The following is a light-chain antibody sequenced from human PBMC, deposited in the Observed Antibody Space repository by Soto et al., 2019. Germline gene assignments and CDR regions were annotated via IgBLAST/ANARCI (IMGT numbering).Light chain of an antibody. CDR1: QSVSSSY. CDR3: LLYLILPRP. V-gene: IGKV3D-20*01. CDR2: DAS. Sequence: VLRLCKDTLSLSPADREKSSCGASQSVSSSYLAWYQQKPGLAPRLLIYDASSRATGIPDRFSVSGSGTHFTLSICSLEPHDVPLFRSLLYLILPRPFARGTKVDIK. J-gene: IGKJ1*01.